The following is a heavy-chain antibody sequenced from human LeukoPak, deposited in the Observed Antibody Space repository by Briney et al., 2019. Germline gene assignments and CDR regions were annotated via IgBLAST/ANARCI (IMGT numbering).Heavy chain of an antibody. CDR2: VDPEDGET. CDR3: ATYYDYVWGTSKPAFDI. J-gene: IGHJ3*02. CDR1: VYTFTDYY. Sequence: ASVKVSCKVSVYTFTDYYMHWVQQAPGKGLEWMGLVDPEDGETIYAEKFQGRVTITADTSADTAYMELSSLRSEDTAVYYCATYYDYVWGTSKPAFDIWGQGTMVTVSS. V-gene: IGHV1-69-2*01. D-gene: IGHD3-16*01.